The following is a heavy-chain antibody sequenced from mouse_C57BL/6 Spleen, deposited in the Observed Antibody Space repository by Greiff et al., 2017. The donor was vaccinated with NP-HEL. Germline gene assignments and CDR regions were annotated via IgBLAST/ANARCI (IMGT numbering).Heavy chain of an antibody. Sequence: EVQRVESGAELVRPGASVKLSCTASGFNIKDDYMHWVKQRPEQGLEWIGWIDPENGDTEYASKFQGKATITADTSSNTAYLQLSSLTSEDTSVYDCITGDYYGSSPFAYWGQGTLVTVSA. CDR2: IDPENGDT. J-gene: IGHJ3*01. CDR3: ITGDYYGSSPFAY. V-gene: IGHV14-4*01. D-gene: IGHD1-1*01. CDR1: GFNIKDDY.